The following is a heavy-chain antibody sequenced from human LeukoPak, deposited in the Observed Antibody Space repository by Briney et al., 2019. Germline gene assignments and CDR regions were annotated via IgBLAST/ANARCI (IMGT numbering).Heavy chain of an antibody. D-gene: IGHD3-16*02. J-gene: IGHJ4*02. CDR2: IYHSGST. V-gene: IGHV4-38-2*01. CDR3: VVSFGGVIANYIDY. CDR1: GYSISSGYY. Sequence: SETLSLTCAVSGYSISSGYYWGWIRQPPRKGLEWIGSIYHSGSTYYNPSLKSRVTISVDTSKNQFSLKLSSVTAADTAVYYCVVSFGGVIANYIDYWGQGTLVTVSS.